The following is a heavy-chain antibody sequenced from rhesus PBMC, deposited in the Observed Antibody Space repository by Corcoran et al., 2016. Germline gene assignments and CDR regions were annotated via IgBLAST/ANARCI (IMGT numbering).Heavy chain of an antibody. Sequence: EVQLVESGGGLSNPGGSLRLSCAASGFTFSSYWMTWVRHTPGQGLEWISGINSAWSNTYYADTVKGRFTITRDNSKSTLSLQMNSLKTEDTAVYYCAKDPSTGVIDFWGQGILVTVSS. CDR2: INSAWSNT. D-gene: IGHD3-34*01. V-gene: IGHV3S42*01. J-gene: IGHJ4*01. CDR3: AKDPSTGVIDF. CDR1: GFTFSSYW.